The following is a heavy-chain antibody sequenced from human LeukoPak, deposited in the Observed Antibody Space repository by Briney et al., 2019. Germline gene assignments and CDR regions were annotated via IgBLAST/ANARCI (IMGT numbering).Heavy chain of an antibody. Sequence: GGSLRLSCAASGFTFSSNRMNWGRQAPGKGREWVSSISSSSSLIKYADSEKGRFTISRDNAKNSLYLQMNSLRAEDTAVYYCARMPSYSNYAYYFMDVWGKGTTVTVSS. CDR2: ISSSSSLI. V-gene: IGHV3-21*01. D-gene: IGHD4-11*01. CDR1: GFTFSSNR. CDR3: ARMPSYSNYAYYFMDV. J-gene: IGHJ6*03.